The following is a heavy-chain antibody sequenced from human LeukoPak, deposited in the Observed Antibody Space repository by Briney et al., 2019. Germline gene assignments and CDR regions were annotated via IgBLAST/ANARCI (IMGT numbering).Heavy chain of an antibody. CDR2: IYYSGST. CDR3: ARQVGYDFWSGYYTGSFDY. Sequence: PSETLSLTCTVSGGSISSSSYYWGWIRQPPGKGLEWIGSIYYSGSTYYNPSLKSRVTISVDTSKNQFSLKLSSVIAADTAVYYCARQVGYDFWSGYYTGSFDYWGQGTLVTVSS. J-gene: IGHJ4*02. CDR1: GGSISSSSYY. D-gene: IGHD3-3*01. V-gene: IGHV4-39*01.